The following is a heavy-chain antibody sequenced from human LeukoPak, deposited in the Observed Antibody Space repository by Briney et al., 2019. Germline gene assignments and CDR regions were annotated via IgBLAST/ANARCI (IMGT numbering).Heavy chain of an antibody. CDR3: ARRGYSYGTFDY. CDR1: GGSISSYY. Sequence: SETLSLTCTVSGGSISSYYWSWIRQPPGKGLEWIGYIYYSGSTNYNPSLKSRVTISVDTSKNQFSLKLSSVTAADTAVYYCARRGYSYGTFDYWGQGTLVTVSS. J-gene: IGHJ4*02. D-gene: IGHD5-18*01. V-gene: IGHV4-59*08. CDR2: IYYSGST.